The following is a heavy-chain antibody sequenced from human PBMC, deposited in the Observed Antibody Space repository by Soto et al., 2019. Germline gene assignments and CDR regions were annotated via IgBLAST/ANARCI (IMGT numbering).Heavy chain of an antibody. CDR2: IYSSGST. V-gene: IGHV3-53*01. CDR1: GFTVSNNY. J-gene: IGHJ3*02. CDR3: ARDDGLSSTNVKAFDI. D-gene: IGHD2-2*01. Sequence: QSGGSLRLSCAASGFTVSNNYMSWVRQAPGKGLEWVSIIYSSGSTYYAGSVKGRFTISRDNSKNTLYLQMDSLRAEDTAVYYCARDDGLSSTNVKAFDIWGQGTKVTVSS.